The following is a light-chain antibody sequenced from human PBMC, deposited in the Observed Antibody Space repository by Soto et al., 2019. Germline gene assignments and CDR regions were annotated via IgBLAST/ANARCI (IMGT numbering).Light chain of an antibody. J-gene: IGKJ5*01. CDR3: QQYGSSPLIT. V-gene: IGKV3-20*01. Sequence: EIVMTQSPATLSVSPGERATPSCRASQSVSSNLAWYQQKPGQAPRLLIYGASSRATGIPDRFSGSGSGTDFTLTISRLEPEDFAVYYCQQYGSSPLITFGQGTRLEIK. CDR1: QSVSSN. CDR2: GAS.